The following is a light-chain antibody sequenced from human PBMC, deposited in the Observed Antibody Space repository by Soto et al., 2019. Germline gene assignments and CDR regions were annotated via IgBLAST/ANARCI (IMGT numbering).Light chain of an antibody. Sequence: DIQMTQSPSTLSASVGDRVTITCRASQSISSWLAWYQQKPGKAPKLLIYDASSLESGVPSRFSGSGSGTEFTLTTSSLQPDDFATYYCEQYNSYSPETFGQGTKVEI. CDR2: DAS. CDR3: EQYNSYSPET. V-gene: IGKV1-5*01. CDR1: QSISSW. J-gene: IGKJ1*01.